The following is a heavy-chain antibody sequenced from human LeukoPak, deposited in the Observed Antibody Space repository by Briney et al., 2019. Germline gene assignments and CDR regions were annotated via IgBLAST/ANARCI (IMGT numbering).Heavy chain of an antibody. CDR2: IGARGDVT. Sequence: PGGSLRLSCTVSGFAFSGYAMSWVRQAPGKGPEWVSSIGARGDVTYSADSVKGRFTISRDNSKNTLYLEMNSLRAEDTAIYYCAKMKGHPLPKYYMDVWGQGTTVTVSS. V-gene: IGHV3-23*01. CDR1: GFAFSGYA. J-gene: IGHJ6*03. CDR3: AKMKGHPLPKYYMDV.